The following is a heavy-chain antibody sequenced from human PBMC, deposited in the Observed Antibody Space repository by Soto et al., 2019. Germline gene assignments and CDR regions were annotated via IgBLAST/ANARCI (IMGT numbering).Heavy chain of an antibody. D-gene: IGHD3-22*01. Sequence: PSETLSLTCTVSGGSISSYYWSWIRKPAGKGLEWIGRIYTSGSTNYNPSLKSRVTMSVDTSKNQFSLKLSSVTGADTSVYYCAGHSSGYYYLLDYLDQETQQTVSS. CDR1: GGSISSYY. J-gene: IGHJ4*02. CDR3: AGHSSGYYYLLDY. CDR2: IYTSGST. V-gene: IGHV4-4*07.